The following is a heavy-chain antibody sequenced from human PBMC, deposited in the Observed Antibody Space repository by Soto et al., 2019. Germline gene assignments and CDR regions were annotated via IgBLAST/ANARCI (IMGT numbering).Heavy chain of an antibody. V-gene: IGHV1-69*06. CDR1: GGTFSSYA. CDR3: ARDRDCSGGSCYHANFNYYYGMDV. CDR2: IIPIFGTA. Sequence: SVKVSCKASGGTFSSYAISWVRQAPGQGLEWMGGIIPIFGTANYAQKFQGRVTITADKSTSTAYMELSSLRSEDTAVYYCARDRDCSGGSCYHANFNYYYGMDVWGQGTTVTVSS. J-gene: IGHJ6*02. D-gene: IGHD2-15*01.